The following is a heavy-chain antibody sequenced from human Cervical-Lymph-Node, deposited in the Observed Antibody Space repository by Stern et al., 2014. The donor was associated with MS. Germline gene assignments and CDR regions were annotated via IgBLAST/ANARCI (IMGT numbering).Heavy chain of an antibody. CDR1: GYSFTDYN. Sequence: VQLVQSGPEVKKPGTTVKISCKVFGYSFTDYNIHWVRQAPGKGLEWMGLLDPGNGAERFQGRVTITADTSRNTAYMELDSLTSDDTAVFYCAVERGYSFRFLDYWGQGTLVTVSS. J-gene: IGHJ4*02. V-gene: IGHV1-69-2*01. D-gene: IGHD5-18*01. CDR2: LDPGNG. CDR3: AVERGYSFRFLDY.